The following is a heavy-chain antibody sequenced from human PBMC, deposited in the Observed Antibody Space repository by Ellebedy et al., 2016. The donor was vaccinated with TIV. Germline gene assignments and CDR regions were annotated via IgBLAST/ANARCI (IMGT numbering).Heavy chain of an antibody. CDR2: ISSSSTYI. Sequence: GESLKISXAASGFTFSSYSMNWVRQAPGKGLEWVSSISSSSTYIYCADSVKGRFTISRDNAKNSLYLQMNSLRAEDTAVYYCARGGSIVVVPTATVWGQGTLVTVSS. V-gene: IGHV3-21*01. CDR1: GFTFSSYS. J-gene: IGHJ4*02. D-gene: IGHD2-2*01. CDR3: ARGGSIVVVPTATV.